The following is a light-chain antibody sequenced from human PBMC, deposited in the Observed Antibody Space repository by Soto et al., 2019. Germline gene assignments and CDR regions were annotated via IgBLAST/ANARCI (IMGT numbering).Light chain of an antibody. CDR2: GAV. CDR1: QSVGGD. Sequence: EIVMTQSPVTVSVSPGERATVSSWASQSVGGDLAGSQQVPGRAPRLRICGAVTRATGVAARFSGGGSGTEFTLSVDSLQSEDLAIYYCQQYYAWPRTFGQGTKGEI. CDR3: QQYYAWPRT. J-gene: IGKJ2*01. V-gene: IGKV3-15*01.